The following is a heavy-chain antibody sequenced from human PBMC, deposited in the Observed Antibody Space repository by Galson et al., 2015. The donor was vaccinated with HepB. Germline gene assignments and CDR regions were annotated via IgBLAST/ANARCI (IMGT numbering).Heavy chain of an antibody. Sequence: SLRLSCAASGFTFSSYAMSWVRQAPGKGLEWVSGISGSGGSTYYADSVKGRFTISRDNSKNTLYLQMNSLRAEDTAVYYCAKDKRGGYSYGSYYFDYWGQGTLVTVSS. D-gene: IGHD5-18*01. J-gene: IGHJ4*02. V-gene: IGHV3-23*01. CDR3: AKDKRGGYSYGSYYFDY. CDR2: ISGSGGST. CDR1: GFTFSSYA.